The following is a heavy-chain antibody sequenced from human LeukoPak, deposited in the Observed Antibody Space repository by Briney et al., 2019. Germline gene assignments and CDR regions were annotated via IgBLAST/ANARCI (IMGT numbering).Heavy chain of an antibody. J-gene: IGHJ5*02. Sequence: GGSLRLSCAASGFTFSSYAMSWVRQAPGKGLEWVSAISGSGGSTYYADSVKGRFTISRDNSKNTLYLQMNSLRAEDTAVYYCAKGPAPSYCSSTSCFFGFDPWGQGTLVTVSS. CDR2: ISGSGGST. CDR1: GFTFSSYA. V-gene: IGHV3-23*01. CDR3: AKGPAPSYCSSTSCFFGFDP. D-gene: IGHD2-2*01.